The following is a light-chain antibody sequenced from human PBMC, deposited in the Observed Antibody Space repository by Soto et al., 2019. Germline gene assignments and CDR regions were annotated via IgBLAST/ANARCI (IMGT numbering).Light chain of an antibody. CDR2: EVR. V-gene: IGLV2-14*01. J-gene: IGLJ2*01. Sequence: QSALTQPASVSRSPGQSITIFCAGTMRDIGAYNLVSWYQQHPGRAPQLIIYEVRNRPSGSSFRFSGSKSGNTASLTISGLQAEDEADYYCSSFTSRSSLIFGGGTKVTVL. CDR3: SSFTSRSSLI. CDR1: MRDIGAYNL.